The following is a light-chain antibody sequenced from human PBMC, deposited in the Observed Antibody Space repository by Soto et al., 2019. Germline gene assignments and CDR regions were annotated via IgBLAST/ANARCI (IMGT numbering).Light chain of an antibody. CDR3: GSFAASNNLV. V-gene: IGLV2-8*01. J-gene: IGLJ2*01. Sequence: QSALTQPPSASGSPGQSVTISCTGTGSDVGGYNYVSWYQQHAGKAPKLMIYDVNKRPSGVPDRFSGSKSGNTASLNVSGLQAEDEADYYCGSFAASNNLVFGGGTKVTVL. CDR2: DVN. CDR1: GSDVGGYNY.